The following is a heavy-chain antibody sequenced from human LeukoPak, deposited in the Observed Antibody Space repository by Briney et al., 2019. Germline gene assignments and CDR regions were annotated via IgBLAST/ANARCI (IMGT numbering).Heavy chain of an antibody. D-gene: IGHD2-15*01. CDR2: ISSSSSYI. J-gene: IGHJ4*02. CDR3: ARDLVRHLGGPLETDY. V-gene: IGHV3-21*04. Sequence: GGSLRLSCAASGFTFSSYSMNWVRQAPGKGLEWVSSISSSSSYIYYADSVKGRFTISRDNAKNSLYLQMNSLRAEDTAVYYCARDLVRHLGGPLETDYWGQGTLVTVSS. CDR1: GFTFSSYS.